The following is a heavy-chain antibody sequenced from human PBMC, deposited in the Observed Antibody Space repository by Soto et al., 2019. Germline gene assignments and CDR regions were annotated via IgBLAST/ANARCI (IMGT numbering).Heavy chain of an antibody. CDR3: AIGYSYGPHYFDY. CDR2: INPNSGGT. J-gene: IGHJ4*02. D-gene: IGHD5-18*01. Sequence: ASVKVSCKASGYTFTGYYMHWVRQAPGQGLEWMGWINPNSGGTNYAQKFQGRVTMTRDTSISTAYMELSRLRSDDTAVYYCAIGYSYGPHYFDYCGQGTLVTVSS. CDR1: GYTFTGYY. V-gene: IGHV1-2*02.